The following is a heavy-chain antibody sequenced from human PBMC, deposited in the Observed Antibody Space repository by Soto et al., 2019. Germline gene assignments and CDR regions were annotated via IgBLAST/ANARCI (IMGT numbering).Heavy chain of an antibody. CDR1: GGSISSGDYY. CDR3: ARESSGSYYNRYYYYGMDV. CDR2: IYYSGST. D-gene: IGHD3-10*01. V-gene: IGHV4-30-4*01. Sequence: SETLSLTCTVSGGSISSGDYYWSWIRQPPGKGLEWIGYIYYSGSTYYNPSLKSRVTISVDTSKNQFSLKLSSVTAADTAVYYCARESSGSYYNRYYYYGMDVWGHGTTVTVSS. J-gene: IGHJ6*02.